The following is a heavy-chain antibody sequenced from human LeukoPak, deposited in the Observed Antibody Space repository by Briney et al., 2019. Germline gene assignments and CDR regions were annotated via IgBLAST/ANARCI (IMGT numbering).Heavy chain of an antibody. J-gene: IGHJ4*02. Sequence: GGSLRLSCSASGFTFSKYSMYWVRQAPGKGLQYVSAITTNGGTTYYADSVKGRFTISRDNSKNALFLQMSTLRTEDTAVYYCVKAYNWNVYSSGDFWGQGTLVTVSS. CDR1: GFTFSKYS. CDR3: VKAYNWNVYSSGDF. CDR2: ITTNGGTT. V-gene: IGHV3-64D*06. D-gene: IGHD1-1*01.